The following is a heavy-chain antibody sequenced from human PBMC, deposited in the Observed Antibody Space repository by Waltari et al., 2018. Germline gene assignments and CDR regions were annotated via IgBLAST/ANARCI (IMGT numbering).Heavy chain of an antibody. Sequence: QESGPGLLKPSETLSLTCAVSGGPVTDTSYFWGWIGQAPGKGLEWLGNIYYDGNTNYNPSLKSRVSISVDTSQKQFSLKLTSVTATDTAVYYCARQGLYCRSSNCVGLDFSHWGQGTLVAVS. V-gene: IGHV4-39*01. CDR1: GGPVTDTSYF. CDR3: ARQGLYCRSSNCVGLDFSH. CDR2: IYYDGNT. J-gene: IGHJ4*02. D-gene: IGHD2-2*01.